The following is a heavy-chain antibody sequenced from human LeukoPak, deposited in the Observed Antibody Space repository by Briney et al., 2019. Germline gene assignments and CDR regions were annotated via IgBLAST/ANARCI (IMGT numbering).Heavy chain of an antibody. Sequence: ASVKVSCKASGGTFISYAISWVRQAPGQGLEWMGGIIPIFGTANYAQKFQGRVTITADESTSTAYMELSSLRSEDTAVYYCARDGREYDILTGYSYYYYGMDVWGKGTTVTVSS. CDR1: GGTFISYA. J-gene: IGHJ6*04. V-gene: IGHV1-69*13. CDR2: IIPIFGTA. CDR3: ARDGREYDILTGYSYYYYGMDV. D-gene: IGHD3-9*01.